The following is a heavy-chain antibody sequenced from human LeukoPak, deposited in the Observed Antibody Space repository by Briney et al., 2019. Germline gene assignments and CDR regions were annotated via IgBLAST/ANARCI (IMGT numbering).Heavy chain of an antibody. CDR2: IYTSGST. D-gene: IGHD2-2*01. CDR1: GGSISSYY. J-gene: IGHJ4*02. CDR3: ARESQLPTIDY. V-gene: IGHV4-4*07. Sequence: SETLSLTCTVSGGSISSYYWSWIRQLAGKGLEWIGRIYTSGSTNYNPSPKSRVTMSVDTSKNQFSLKLSSVTAADTAVYYCARESQLPTIDYWGQGTLVTVSS.